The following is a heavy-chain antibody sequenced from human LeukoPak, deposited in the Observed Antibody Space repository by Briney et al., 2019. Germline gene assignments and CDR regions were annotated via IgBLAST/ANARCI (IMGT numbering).Heavy chain of an antibody. CDR1: GFTFTSSA. J-gene: IGHJ4*02. CDR3: AAVKTVGATVALDY. CDR2: IVVGSGTT. Sequence: SVPVSCKASGFTFTSSAVQWVRQARGQRLEWIGWIVVGSGTTNYAQKFQERVTITRDMSTSTAYMELSSLRSEDTAVYYCAAVKTVGATVALDYWGQGTLFTVSP. V-gene: IGHV1-58*01. D-gene: IGHD1-26*01.